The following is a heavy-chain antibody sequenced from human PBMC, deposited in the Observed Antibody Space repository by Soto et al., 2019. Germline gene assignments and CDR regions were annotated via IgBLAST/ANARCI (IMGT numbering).Heavy chain of an antibody. CDR1: GFSLSNYA. J-gene: IGHJ4*02. Sequence: HPGGSLRLSCAVSGFSLSNYAMSWVRQAPGKGLEWVSAISGSGSNTYYIDSVKGRFTIPRDKSKTTLFLQMNNLRAEDTVVYYCAKGGITLVRGSFDYWGQGALVTVS. D-gene: IGHD3-10*01. V-gene: IGHV3-23*01. CDR3: AKGGITLVRGSFDY. CDR2: ISGSGSNT.